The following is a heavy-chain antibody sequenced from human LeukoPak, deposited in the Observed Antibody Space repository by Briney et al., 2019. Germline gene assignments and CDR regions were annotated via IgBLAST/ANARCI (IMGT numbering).Heavy chain of an antibody. CDR1: GFTFSSYS. D-gene: IGHD3-10*01. CDR2: ISSSSSYI. V-gene: IGHV3-21*04. CDR3: AKLWFGESAHFDY. Sequence: PGGSLRLSCAASGFTFSSYSMNWVRQAPGKGLGWVSFISSSSSYIYYADSVKGRFTMSRDNSKNTLHLQMNSLRAADTAVYYCAKLWFGESAHFDYWGQGTLVTVS. J-gene: IGHJ4*02.